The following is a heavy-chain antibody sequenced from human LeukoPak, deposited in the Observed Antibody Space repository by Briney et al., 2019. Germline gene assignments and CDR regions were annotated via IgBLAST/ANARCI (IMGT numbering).Heavy chain of an antibody. CDR3: GRETGYSSSWYHYYYYFYMDV. J-gene: IGHJ6*03. Sequence: SETLSLTCAVYGGSFSGYYWSWIRQPPGKGLEWIGEINHSGSPNYNPSLKGRVTISVNTSKNHFSFELNSVTTADTAVYYCGRETGYSSSWYHYYYYFYMDVWGKGTTVTVPS. V-gene: IGHV4-34*01. D-gene: IGHD6-13*01. CDR1: GGSFSGYY. CDR2: INHSGSP.